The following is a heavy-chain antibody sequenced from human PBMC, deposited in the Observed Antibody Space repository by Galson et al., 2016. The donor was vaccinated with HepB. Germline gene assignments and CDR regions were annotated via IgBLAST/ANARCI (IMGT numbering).Heavy chain of an antibody. J-gene: IGHJ4*02. D-gene: IGHD3-3*01. CDR1: GFTFSTYG. Sequence: LRLSCAASGFTFSTYGMHWVRQAPGKGLEWVAVISYDGNNKYYADSVKGRFTISRDNSKNTLYLQMKSLRAEETAVYYCAKDHDFWSGYFDYWGQGTLVTVSS. V-gene: IGHV3-30*18. CDR3: AKDHDFWSGYFDY. CDR2: ISYDGNNK.